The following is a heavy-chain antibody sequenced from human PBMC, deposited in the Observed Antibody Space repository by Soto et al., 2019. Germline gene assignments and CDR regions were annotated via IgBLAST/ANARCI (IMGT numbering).Heavy chain of an antibody. V-gene: IGHV4-34*01. J-gene: IGHJ6*02. CDR2: INHSGST. Sequence: QVQLQQWGAGLLKPSETLSLTCGVYGGSFSGYYWSWIRQPPGKGLEWIGEINHSGSTNYNPSLKSRVTILVDTSKNQFSLKLSSVTAAETAVYYCARGAGSGWAYYYYGMDVWAKGPRSPSP. CDR3: ARGAGSGWAYYYYGMDV. D-gene: IGHD6-19*01. CDR1: GGSFSGYY.